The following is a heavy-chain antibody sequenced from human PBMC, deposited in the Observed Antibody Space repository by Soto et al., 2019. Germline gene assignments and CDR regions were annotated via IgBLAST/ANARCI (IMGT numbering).Heavy chain of an antibody. CDR1: GYTFTTYD. CDR3: ARASMYIWTDH. V-gene: IGHV1-8*02. D-gene: IGHD1-20*01. J-gene: IGHJ5*02. CDR2: VNPSSGNT. Sequence: QVQLVQSGAEVKRPGASVKVSCEASGYTFTTYDINWVRQAAGQGLEWMGCVNPSSGNTAYAKKFHGSVTMTRDPSISPAYMELSSLKSADTAIYYCARASMYIWTDHWGQGTLVTVSS.